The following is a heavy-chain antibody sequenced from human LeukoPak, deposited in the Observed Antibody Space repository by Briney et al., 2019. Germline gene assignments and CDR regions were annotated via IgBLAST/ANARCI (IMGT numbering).Heavy chain of an antibody. CDR3: GKNRYSGSLSPFDI. J-gene: IGHJ3*02. CDR1: KFALSSYA. CDR2: IGGGGGNT. D-gene: IGHD1-26*01. Sequence: GGSLSLSCAASKFALSSYAMSGVPQAPGKGLEWVSAIGGGGGNTYYAGSVKGRLTTSRDNSKNTLYLQMNSVRAEDKAVYYCGKNRYSGSLSPFDIWGQGTMVTVSS. V-gene: IGHV3-23*01.